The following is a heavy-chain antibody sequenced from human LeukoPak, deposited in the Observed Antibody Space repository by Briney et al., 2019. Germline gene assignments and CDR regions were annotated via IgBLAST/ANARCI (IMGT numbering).Heavy chain of an antibody. CDR2: ISYDGSNK. D-gene: IGHD5-12*01. CDR1: GFTFSSYG. J-gene: IGHJ4*02. Sequence: GKSLTLSCAVSGFTFSSYGMHWVRQAPGKGLEWVAFISYDGSNKYYADSVKGRFTISRDNSKNTLYLQMDSLRAEDTAVYYCATPPGDIVATEYYFDYWGQGTLVTVSS. CDR3: ATPPGDIVATEYYFDY. V-gene: IGHV3-30*03.